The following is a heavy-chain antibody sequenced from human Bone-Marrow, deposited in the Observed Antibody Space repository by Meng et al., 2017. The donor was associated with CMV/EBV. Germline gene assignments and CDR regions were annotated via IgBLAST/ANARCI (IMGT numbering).Heavy chain of an antibody. V-gene: IGHV3-21*01. CDR2: ISSSSSYI. CDR1: GFTFSSYS. Sequence: GESLKISCAASGFTFSSYSMNWVRQAPGKGLEWVSSISSSSSYIYYADSVKGRFTISRDNAKNSLYLQMNSLRAEDTAVYYCAREVMATMGVYYYGMDVWGQRTTVTVSS. J-gene: IGHJ6*02. CDR3: AREVMATMGVYYYGMDV. D-gene: IGHD5-24*01.